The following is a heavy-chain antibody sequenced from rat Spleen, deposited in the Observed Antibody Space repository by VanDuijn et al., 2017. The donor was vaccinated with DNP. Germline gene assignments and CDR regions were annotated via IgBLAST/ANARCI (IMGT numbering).Heavy chain of an antibody. Sequence: EVQLVESGGDLVQPGRSLKLSCVASGFTFNNYWMTWIRQVPGKGLEWIASIFSSGGRTYYQDSVRGRFTISRDNAKNTLFLQMNSLRSEDTATYYCARASGGVRWYIDFWGPGTMVTVSS. J-gene: IGHJ1*01. CDR1: GFTFNNYW. D-gene: IGHD4-4*01. CDR2: IFSSGGRT. V-gene: IGHV5-31*01. CDR3: ARASGGVRWYIDF.